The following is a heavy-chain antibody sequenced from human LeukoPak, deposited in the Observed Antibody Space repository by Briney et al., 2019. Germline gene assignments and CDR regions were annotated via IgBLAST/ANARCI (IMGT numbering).Heavy chain of an antibody. CDR3: AKDVYDYGGNREDY. V-gene: IGHV3-23*01. J-gene: IGHJ4*02. D-gene: IGHD4-23*01. Sequence: PGGSLRLSCAASGFTFSSYAMSWVRQAPGKGLEWVSAISGSGGSTYYADSVKGRFTISRDNSKNTLYLQMNSLRAEDTAVYYCAKDVYDYGGNREDYWGQGTLVTVSS. CDR1: GFTFSSYA. CDR2: ISGSGGST.